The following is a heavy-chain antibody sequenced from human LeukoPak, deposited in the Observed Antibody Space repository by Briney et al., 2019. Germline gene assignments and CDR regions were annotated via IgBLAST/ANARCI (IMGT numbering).Heavy chain of an antibody. D-gene: IGHD3-10*01. CDR2: ISGGGANA. J-gene: IGHJ4*02. CDR3: AKSRRGVIIDESDY. V-gene: IGHV3-23*01. CDR1: GFPLRSYA. Sequence: GGSLRLSCAASGFPLRSYAMNWVRQAPGKGLEWVSVISGGGANAHYADSVKGRFTISRDNSESTVFLQMNSLRAEDTAVYYCAKSRRGVIIDESDYWGQGTLVTVSS.